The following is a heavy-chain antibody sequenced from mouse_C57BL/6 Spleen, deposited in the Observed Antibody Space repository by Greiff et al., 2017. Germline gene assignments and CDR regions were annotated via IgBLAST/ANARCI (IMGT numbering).Heavy chain of an antibody. CDR1: GYAFTNYL. Sequence: QVQLQQSGAELVRPGTSVKVSCKASGYAFTNYLIEWVKQRPGQGLEWIGVINPGSGGTNYNEKFKGKATLTADKSSSTAYMQLSSLTSEDSAVYFCARKGASNYPLAMDYWGQGTSVTVSS. CDR2: INPGSGGT. J-gene: IGHJ4*01. V-gene: IGHV1-54*01. D-gene: IGHD2-1*01. CDR3: ARKGASNYPLAMDY.